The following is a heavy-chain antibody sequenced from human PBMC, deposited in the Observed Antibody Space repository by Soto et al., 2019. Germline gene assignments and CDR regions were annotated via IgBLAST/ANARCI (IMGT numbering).Heavy chain of an antibody. Sequence: ASGKVSCKASGYTFTGYAMHWVRQAPGQRLEWMGWINAGNGNTKYSLKFQGRVTITADESTSTAYMELSSLRSEDTAVYCCARGKVNSRAYPTWYGMDVWGQGTTVTVSS. J-gene: IGHJ6*02. CDR2: INAGNGNT. CDR3: ARGKVNSRAYPTWYGMDV. V-gene: IGHV1-3*01. D-gene: IGHD1-1*01. CDR1: GYTFTGYA.